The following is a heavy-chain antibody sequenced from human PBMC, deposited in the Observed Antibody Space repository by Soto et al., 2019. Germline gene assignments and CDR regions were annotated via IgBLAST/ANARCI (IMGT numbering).Heavy chain of an antibody. J-gene: IGHJ6*02. Sequence: GGSLRLACAASGFTFSHAWMSWVRQAPGKGLEWVGRIKSKTDGGTADYAAPVKGRFTISRDDSENTLYLQMIRLKTEDTAEYYCTTGGETMDVWGQGTTVTVSS. CDR1: GFTFSHAW. V-gene: IGHV3-15*01. D-gene: IGHD2-21*01. CDR3: TTGGETMDV. CDR2: IKSKTDGGTA.